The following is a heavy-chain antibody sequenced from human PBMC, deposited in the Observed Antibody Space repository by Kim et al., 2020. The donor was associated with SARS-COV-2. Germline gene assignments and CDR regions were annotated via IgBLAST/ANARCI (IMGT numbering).Heavy chain of an antibody. V-gene: IGHV3-43*02. CDR2: ISGDGGST. Sequence: GGSLRLSCAASGFTFDDYAMHWVRQAPGKGLEWVSLISGDGGSTYYADSVKGRFTISRDNSKNSLYLQMNSLRTEDTALYYCAKDIHYDIAAAGEYFQHWGQGTLVTVSS. CDR3: AKDIHYDIAAAGEYFQH. CDR1: GFTFDDYA. J-gene: IGHJ1*01. D-gene: IGHD6-13*01.